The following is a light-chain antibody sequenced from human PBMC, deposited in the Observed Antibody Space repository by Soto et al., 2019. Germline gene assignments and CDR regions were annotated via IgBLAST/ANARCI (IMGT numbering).Light chain of an antibody. V-gene: IGKV3-20*01. J-gene: IGKJ1*01. Sequence: ETVLTQSPGTLSLSPGERATLSCRASQSVSSSYLAWYQQKPGQAPRLLIYGASSRATGIPDRFSGSGSGTDFTLTISRLEPEDFAVCYCQQYGSSPPSWTFGQGTKVEIQ. CDR2: GAS. CDR3: QQYGSSPPSWT. CDR1: QSVSSSY.